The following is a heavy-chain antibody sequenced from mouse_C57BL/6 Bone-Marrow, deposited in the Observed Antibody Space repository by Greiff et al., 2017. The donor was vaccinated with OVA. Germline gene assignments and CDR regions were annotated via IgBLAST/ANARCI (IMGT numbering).Heavy chain of an antibody. V-gene: IGHV5-6*01. CDR2: ISSGGSYT. Sequence: EVKVVESGGDLVKPGGSLKLSCAASGFTFSSYGMSWVRQTPDKRLEWVATISSGGSYTYYPDSVKGRFTISRDNAKNTLYLQMSSLKSEDTAMYYCASHYGSSLYAMDYWGQGTSVTVSS. CDR1: GFTFSSYG. J-gene: IGHJ4*01. CDR3: ASHYGSSLYAMDY. D-gene: IGHD1-1*01.